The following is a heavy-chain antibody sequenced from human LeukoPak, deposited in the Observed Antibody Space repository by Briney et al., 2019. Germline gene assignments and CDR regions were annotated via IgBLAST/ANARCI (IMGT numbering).Heavy chain of an antibody. V-gene: IGHV3-20*01. D-gene: IGHD1-26*01. CDR1: GFTFDDYG. CDR2: INWNGGST. Sequence: GGSLRLSCAASGFTFDDYGMSWVRQAPGKGLEWVSGINWNGGSTGYADSVKGRFTISRDNAKNSLYLQMNSLRAEDTALYHCARGMGATDLTLYFDYWGQGTLVTVSS. J-gene: IGHJ4*02. CDR3: ARGMGATDLTLYFDY.